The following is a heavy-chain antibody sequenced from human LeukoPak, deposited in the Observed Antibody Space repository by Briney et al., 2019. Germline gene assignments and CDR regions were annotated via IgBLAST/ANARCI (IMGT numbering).Heavy chain of an antibody. CDR2: IGGSDGRT. CDR3: AKDSSSYDWGYMDV. Sequence: GSLRLSCAASGFTFSTYAMSWVRQAPGKGLEWVSLIGGSDGRTRYADSVKGRFTISRDNSKYTLYLQMNSLRAEDTAVYYCAKDSSSYDWGYMDVWGKGTTVTISS. D-gene: IGHD3-22*01. CDR1: GFTFSTYA. J-gene: IGHJ6*03. V-gene: IGHV3-23*01.